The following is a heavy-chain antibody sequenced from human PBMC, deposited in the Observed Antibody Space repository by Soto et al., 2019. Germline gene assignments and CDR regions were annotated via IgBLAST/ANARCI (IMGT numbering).Heavy chain of an antibody. CDR3: ARSHPRDSSSWYY. J-gene: IGHJ4*02. V-gene: IGHV4-59*12. D-gene: IGHD6-13*01. Sequence: SETLSLPCTVSGGSISSYYWSWIRQPPGKGLEWIGYIYYSGSTNYSPSFQGHVTISADKSISTAYLQWSSLKASDTAMYYCARSHPRDSSSWYYWGQGTLVTVSP. CDR1: GGSISSYY. CDR2: IYYSGST.